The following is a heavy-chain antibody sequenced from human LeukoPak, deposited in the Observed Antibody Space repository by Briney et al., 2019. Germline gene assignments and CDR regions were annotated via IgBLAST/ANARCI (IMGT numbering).Heavy chain of an antibody. V-gene: IGHV6-1*01. CDR3: ARDGARYCSGGSCYNFDY. D-gene: IGHD2-15*01. J-gene: IGHJ4*02. CDR1: GDSVSSNSAA. Sequence: SQTLSLTCAIPGDSVSSNSAAWNWIRQSPSRGLEWLGRTYYRSKWYNDYAVSVKSRITINPDTSKNQFSLQLNSVTPEDTAVYYCARDGARYCSGGSCYNFDYWGQGTLVTVSS. CDR2: TYYRSKWYN.